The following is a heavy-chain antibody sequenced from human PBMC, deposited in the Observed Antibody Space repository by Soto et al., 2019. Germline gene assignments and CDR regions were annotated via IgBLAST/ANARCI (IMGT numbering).Heavy chain of an antibody. V-gene: IGHV4-59*01. CDR1: GGSISSYY. CDR3: ARGIAAADADDY. Sequence: QVQLQESGPGLVKPSETLSLTCTVSGGSISSYYWSWIRQPPGKGLEWIGYIYYSGSTNYNPSLKSRVTIXVXXSKNQFSLKLSPVTAADTAVYYCARGIAAADADDYWGQGTLVTVSS. CDR2: IYYSGST. D-gene: IGHD6-13*01. J-gene: IGHJ4*02.